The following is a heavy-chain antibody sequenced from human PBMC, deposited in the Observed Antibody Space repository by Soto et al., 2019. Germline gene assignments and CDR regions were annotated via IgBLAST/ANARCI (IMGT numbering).Heavy chain of an antibody. CDR1: GFTFSSYG. J-gene: IGHJ4*02. CDR3: AKDPALRFLEWLLNY. D-gene: IGHD3-3*01. V-gene: IGHV3-30*18. Sequence: PGGSLRLSCAASGFTFSSYGMHWVRQAPGKGLEWVAVISYDGSNKYYADSVKGRFTISRDNSKNSLNLQMNSLRAEDTAVYYCAKDPALRFLEWLLNYWGQGTLVTVSS. CDR2: ISYDGSNK.